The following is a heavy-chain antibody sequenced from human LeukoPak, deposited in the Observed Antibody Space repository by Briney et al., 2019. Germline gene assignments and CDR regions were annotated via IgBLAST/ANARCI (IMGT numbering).Heavy chain of an antibody. D-gene: IGHD3-22*01. Sequence: GGSLRLSCAASGFTFSSYAMSWVREAPGKGLGWVSGICGGLGSTYYADSVKGRFTISRDNSMNTLYLQINSLRAEDTAVYYCAKDQNNYDTSGYYEARLDYWGQGTLVTVSS. CDR1: GFTFSSYA. CDR2: ICGGLGST. J-gene: IGHJ4*02. CDR3: AKDQNNYDTSGYYEARLDY. V-gene: IGHV3-23*01.